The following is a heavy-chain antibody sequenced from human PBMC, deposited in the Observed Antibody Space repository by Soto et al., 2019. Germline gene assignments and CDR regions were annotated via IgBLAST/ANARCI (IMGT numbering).Heavy chain of an antibody. J-gene: IGHJ1*01. V-gene: IGHV3-33*03. CDR1: GFTFSSYC. CDR2: IWYDGSNK. Sequence: GGSLRLSCAASGFTFSSYCMHWVRQAPGKGLEWVAVIWYDGSNKYYADSVKGRFTISRDNAKNSLYLQMNSLRGEDTALYYCAKDRDSSGWSDFQHWGQGTLVTVSS. D-gene: IGHD6-19*01. CDR3: AKDRDSSGWSDFQH.